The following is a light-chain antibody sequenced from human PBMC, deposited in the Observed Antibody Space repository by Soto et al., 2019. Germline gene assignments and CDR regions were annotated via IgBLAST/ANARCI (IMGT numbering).Light chain of an antibody. CDR3: HQYDSSPLP. CDR2: GAS. CDR1: QSVSSSY. J-gene: IGKJ4*01. V-gene: IGKV3-20*01. Sequence: EIVLTQSPGTLSLSPGERATLSCRASQSVSSSYLAWYQQKPGQAPRLLIYGASSRSTGIPDRFSGSGSGTDFTLTISRLEPEDFAVYYCHQYDSSPLPVGGGTKVEIK.